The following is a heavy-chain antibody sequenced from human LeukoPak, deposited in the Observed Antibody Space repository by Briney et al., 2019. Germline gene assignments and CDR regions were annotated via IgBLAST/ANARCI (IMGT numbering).Heavy chain of an antibody. J-gene: IGHJ4*02. D-gene: IGHD3-10*01. CDR2: IGTTDDT. V-gene: IGHV3-23*01. Sequence: GGSLRLSCVASGFPFGSYPMSWVRQSPVKGLEWVSTIGTTDDTYYEDSVKGRFTISRDNYKEKLYLQMLSLGTEDKAIYYCCKSRIADQRGYFDYWGQGTLVTVSS. CDR1: GFPFGSYP. CDR3: CKSRIADQRGYFDY.